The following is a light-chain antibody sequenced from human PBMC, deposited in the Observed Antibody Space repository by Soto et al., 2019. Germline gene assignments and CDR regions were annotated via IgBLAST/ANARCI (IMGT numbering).Light chain of an antibody. V-gene: IGKV3-20*01. J-gene: IGKJ4*01. Sequence: EIVLTQSPGTLSLSPGERATLSCRASQSVSKNFLAWYQQKPGQAPRLLIHDASSRATGIPDRFSGSGSGTDFTLTISRLEPEDFAMYYCQQCSTSPLTLGGGTKVEMK. CDR3: QQCSTSPLT. CDR1: QSVSKNF. CDR2: DAS.